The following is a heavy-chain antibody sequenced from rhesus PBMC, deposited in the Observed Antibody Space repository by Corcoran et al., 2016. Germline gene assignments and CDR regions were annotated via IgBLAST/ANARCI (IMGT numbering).Heavy chain of an antibody. D-gene: IGHD1-26*01. CDR2: VDPEDGEA. J-gene: IGHJ4*01. Sequence: EVQLVQSGAEVKKPGASVKISCQASGSTFTAYYLHWVRQAPGKGLEWMGRVDPEDGEARHAQKCQDRVTITADTSTDTAYMERSSLRSEDTAVYYCASTRYNYVSDFNYWGQGVLVTVSS. V-gene: IGHV1-111*02. CDR3: ASTRYNYVSDFNY. CDR1: GSTFTAYY.